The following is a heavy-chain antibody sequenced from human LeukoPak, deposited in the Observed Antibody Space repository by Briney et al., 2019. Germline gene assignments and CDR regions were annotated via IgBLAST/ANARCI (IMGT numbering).Heavy chain of an antibody. V-gene: IGHV1-2*02. CDR3: ARDGNQLLYGGGGWFDP. Sequence: GASVKVSCKASGYTFTGYYMHWVRQAPGQGLEWMGWINPNSGGTNYAQKFQGRVTMTRDTSISTAYMELSRLRSDDTAVYYCARDGNQLLYGGGGWFDPWGQGTLVTVSP. CDR2: INPNSGGT. D-gene: IGHD2-2*02. CDR1: GYTFTGYY. J-gene: IGHJ5*02.